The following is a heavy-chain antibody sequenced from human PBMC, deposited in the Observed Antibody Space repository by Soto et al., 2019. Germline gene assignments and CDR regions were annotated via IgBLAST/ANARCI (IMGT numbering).Heavy chain of an antibody. CDR1: GATFSSYA. D-gene: IGHD5-12*01. J-gene: IGHJ4*02. CDR2: IIPIFGIA. CDR3: ASLAGERVYSGTFDY. V-gene: IGHV1-69*13. Sequence: SVEVSCKASGATFSSYAISWVRQAPGQGLEWMGGIIPIFGIANYAQKFQGRVTITADESTSTAYTELRSPRSEDTALYYCASLAGERVYSGTFDYWGQGTRVTVCS.